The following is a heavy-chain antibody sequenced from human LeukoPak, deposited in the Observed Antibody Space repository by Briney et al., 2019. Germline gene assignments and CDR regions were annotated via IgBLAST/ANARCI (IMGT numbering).Heavy chain of an antibody. CDR3: ARGGNSGWRTPNDDY. J-gene: IGHJ4*02. D-gene: IGHD6-19*01. Sequence: ASVKVSCKASGYTFTSYGISWVRQAPGQGLEWMGWSPYNSSTNYAQKFQGRVTMTTDTSTSTAYMELRSLRSDDTAVYYCARGGNSGWRTPNDDYWGQGTLVTVSS. CDR1: GYTFTSYG. V-gene: IGHV1-18*04. CDR2: SPYNSST.